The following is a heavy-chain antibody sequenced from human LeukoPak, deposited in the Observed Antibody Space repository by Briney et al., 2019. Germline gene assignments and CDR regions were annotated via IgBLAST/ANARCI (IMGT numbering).Heavy chain of an antibody. Sequence: PGGSLRLSCAASGFIFSSYEMNWVRQATGKGLEWVSAIGTAGDTYYPGSVKGRFTISRENAKNSLYLQMNSLRAGDTAVYYCARGVSGYDVRYFDYWGQGTLVTVSS. CDR3: ARGVSGYDVRYFDY. CDR2: IGTAGDT. J-gene: IGHJ4*02. D-gene: IGHD5-12*01. V-gene: IGHV3-13*01. CDR1: GFIFSSYE.